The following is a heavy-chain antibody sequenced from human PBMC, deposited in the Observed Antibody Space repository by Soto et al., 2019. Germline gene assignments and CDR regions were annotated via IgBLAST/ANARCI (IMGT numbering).Heavy chain of an antibody. J-gene: IGHJ4*02. CDR2: INPNSGGT. D-gene: IGHD1-26*01. CDR1: GYTFTGYY. Sequence: QVQLVQSGAEVKKPGASVKVSCKASGYTFTGYYMHWVRQAPGQGLEWMGWINPNSGGTNYAQKCQGRVTMTRDPSISTAYMELSRLRSDDTAVYYCARGGYSGSYVGEGVDYWGQGTLVTVSS. V-gene: IGHV1-2*02. CDR3: ARGGYSGSYVGEGVDY.